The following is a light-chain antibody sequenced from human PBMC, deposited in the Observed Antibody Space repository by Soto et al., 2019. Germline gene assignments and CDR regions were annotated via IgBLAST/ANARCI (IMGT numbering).Light chain of an antibody. Sequence: EIRMTQSPATLSVSPGDNATLSCRASQSVSSHVDWYQQKPGQAPRLLISDSSTRAPGIPARFSGSGSGTEFTLTISSLQSDDFAVYYCQQFGDWPSFGLGTKVEI. CDR2: DSS. CDR1: QSVSSH. J-gene: IGKJ1*01. V-gene: IGKV3D-15*01. CDR3: QQFGDWPS.